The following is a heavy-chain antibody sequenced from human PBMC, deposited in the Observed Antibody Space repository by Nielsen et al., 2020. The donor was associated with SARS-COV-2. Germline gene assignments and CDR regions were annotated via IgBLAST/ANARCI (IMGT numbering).Heavy chain of an antibody. Sequence: GESLKISCAASGFTFSDYYMSWVRQAPGKGLEWVSAISGSGGSTYYADSVKGRFTISRDNSKNTLYLQMNSLRAEDTAVYYCAKVSAIIVGATTDYWGQGTLVTVSS. CDR1: GFTFSDYY. D-gene: IGHD1-26*01. V-gene: IGHV3-23*01. CDR2: ISGSGGST. CDR3: AKVSAIIVGATTDY. J-gene: IGHJ4*02.